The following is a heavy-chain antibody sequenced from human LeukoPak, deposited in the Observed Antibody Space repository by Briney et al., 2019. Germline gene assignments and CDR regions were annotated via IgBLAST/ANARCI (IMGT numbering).Heavy chain of an antibody. CDR2: IYYSGST. J-gene: IGHJ4*02. Sequence: SETLSLTCTVSGGSISSYYWSWIRQPPGKGLEWIGYIYYSGSTNYNPSLKSRVTISVDTSKNQFSLKLSSVTAADTAVYYCARGHTALVDYWGQGTLVTVSS. CDR3: ARGHTALVDY. V-gene: IGHV4-59*01. D-gene: IGHD1-1*01. CDR1: GGSISSYY.